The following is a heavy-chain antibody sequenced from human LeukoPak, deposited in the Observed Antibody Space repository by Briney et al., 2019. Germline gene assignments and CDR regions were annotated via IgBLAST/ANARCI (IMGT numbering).Heavy chain of an antibody. V-gene: IGHV3-23*01. J-gene: IGHJ5*02. D-gene: IGHD2-2*03. CDR1: GFTFSSYA. CDR2: FSGRGGST. Sequence: QPGGPLRLSCAASGFTFSSYAKSWVRQAPGKGLEWVSAFSGRGGSTYYADFVKGRFTISRDNSKNTLYLQMNSLRAEDTAVYYCAKDGYCSSTSCYDNNWFDPWGQGTLVTVSS. CDR3: AKDGYCSSTSCYDNNWFDP.